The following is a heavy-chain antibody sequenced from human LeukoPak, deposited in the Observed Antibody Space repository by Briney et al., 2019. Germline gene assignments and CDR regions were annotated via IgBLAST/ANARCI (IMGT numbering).Heavy chain of an antibody. CDR3: ARVTYYDSSGYGYFDY. Sequence: SETLSLTCAVYGGSFSGYYWSWIRQPPGKGLEWIGEINHSGSTNYNPSLKSRVTKSVDTSKNQFSLKLSSVTAADTAVYYCARVTYYDSSGYGYFDYWGQGTLVTVSS. J-gene: IGHJ4*02. D-gene: IGHD3-22*01. CDR2: INHSGST. V-gene: IGHV4-34*01. CDR1: GGSFSGYY.